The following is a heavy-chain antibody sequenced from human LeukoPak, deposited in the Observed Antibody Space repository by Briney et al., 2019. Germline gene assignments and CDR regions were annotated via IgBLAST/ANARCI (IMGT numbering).Heavy chain of an antibody. CDR1: GGSISSSSYY. D-gene: IGHD6-13*01. CDR2: IYYSGST. CDR3: ARGGQQLVGLYFDY. V-gene: IGHV4-39*01. J-gene: IGHJ4*02. Sequence: EPSETLSLTCTVSGGSISSSSYYWGWIRQPPGKGLEWIGSIYYSGSTYYNPSLKSRVTLSVDTSKNQFSLQLNSVTPEDTAVYYCARGGQQLVGLYFDYWGQGTLVTVSS.